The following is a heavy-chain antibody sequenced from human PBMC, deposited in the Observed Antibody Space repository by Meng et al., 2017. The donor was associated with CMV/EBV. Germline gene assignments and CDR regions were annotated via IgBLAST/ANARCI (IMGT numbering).Heavy chain of an antibody. CDR3: AREYRYGYSSSWYVMDV. D-gene: IGHD6-13*01. V-gene: IGHV3-72*01. Sequence: GGSLRLSCAASGFTFSDHNMDWVRQAPGRGLEWVGRSRNKPNSHTTEYAASVKGRFTISRDDSKNSLYLQMNSLKTDDTAVYYCAREYRYGYSSSWYVMDVWGRGTTVTVSS. CDR1: GFTFSDHN. J-gene: IGHJ6*02. CDR2: SRNKPNSHTT.